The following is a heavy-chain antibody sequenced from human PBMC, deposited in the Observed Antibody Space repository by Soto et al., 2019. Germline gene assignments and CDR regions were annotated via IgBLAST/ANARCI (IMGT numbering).Heavy chain of an antibody. V-gene: IGHV4-34*01. CDR3: ARANHNDIVLMYY. CDR2: INHSGST. D-gene: IGHD2-8*01. J-gene: IGHJ4*02. CDR1: GGSFSGYY. Sequence: TSETLSLTCAVYGGSFSGYYWSWIRQPPGKGLEWIGEINHSGSTNYNPSLKSRVTISVDTSKNQFSLKLSSVTAADTAVYYCARANHNDIVLMYYWGQGTLVTVSS.